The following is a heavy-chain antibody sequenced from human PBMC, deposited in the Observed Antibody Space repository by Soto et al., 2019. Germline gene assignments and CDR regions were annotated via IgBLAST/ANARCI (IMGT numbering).Heavy chain of an antibody. J-gene: IGHJ6*03. CDR1: GYTFTGYY. Sequence: ASVKVSCKASGYTFTGYYMHWVRQAPGQGLEWMGWINPNSGGTNYAQKFQGWVTMTRDTSISTAYMELSRLRSDDTAVYYCARVPRITIFGVVIIAILYYYYYMDVWGKGTTVTVS. D-gene: IGHD3-3*01. CDR2: INPNSGGT. CDR3: ARVPRITIFGVVIIAILYYYYYMDV. V-gene: IGHV1-2*04.